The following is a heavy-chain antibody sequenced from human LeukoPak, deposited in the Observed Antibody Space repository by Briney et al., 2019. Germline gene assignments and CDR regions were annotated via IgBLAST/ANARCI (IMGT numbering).Heavy chain of an antibody. D-gene: IGHD6-13*01. J-gene: IGHJ5*02. Sequence: PGGSLRLSCAASGFTFSSYSMNWVRQAPGKGLEWVSSISSSSSYIYYADSVKGRFTISRDNAKNSLYLQMNSLRAEDTAVYYCARDGDDSSWYPGPRRELWFDPWGQGTLVTVSS. CDR2: ISSSSSYI. V-gene: IGHV3-21*01. CDR1: GFTFSSYS. CDR3: ARDGDDSSWYPGPRRELWFDP.